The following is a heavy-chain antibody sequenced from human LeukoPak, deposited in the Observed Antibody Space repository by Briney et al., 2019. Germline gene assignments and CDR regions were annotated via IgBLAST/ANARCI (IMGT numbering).Heavy chain of an antibody. J-gene: IGHJ4*02. CDR2: FDPKDGET. D-gene: IGHD6-19*01. Sequence: ASVKVSCKVSGYTLTELSMHWVRQAPGKGLEWMGGFDPKDGETIYAQKFQGRVTMTEDTSTDTAYMELSSLRAEDTALYYCARVSDISVAAYFDYWGQGTLVAVSS. V-gene: IGHV1-24*01. CDR1: GYTLTELS. CDR3: ARVSDISVAAYFDY.